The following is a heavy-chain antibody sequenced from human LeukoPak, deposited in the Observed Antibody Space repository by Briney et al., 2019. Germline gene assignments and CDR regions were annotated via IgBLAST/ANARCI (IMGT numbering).Heavy chain of an antibody. CDR3: ARGGRDILTGWEYNWFDP. CDR2: ISSSSSYI. V-gene: IGHV3-21*01. Sequence: KSGGSLRLSCAASGFTFSSYSMNWVRQAPGKGLEWVSSISSSSSYIYYADSVKGRFTISRDNAKNSLYLQMSSLRAEDAAVYYCARGGRDILTGWEYNWFDPWGQGTLVTVSS. J-gene: IGHJ5*02. CDR1: GFTFSSYS. D-gene: IGHD3-9*01.